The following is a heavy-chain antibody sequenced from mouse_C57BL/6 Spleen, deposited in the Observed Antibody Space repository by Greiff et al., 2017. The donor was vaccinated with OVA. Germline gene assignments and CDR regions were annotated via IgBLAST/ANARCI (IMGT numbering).Heavy chain of an antibody. J-gene: IGHJ1*03. CDR3: ARERFGHYYGSSYWYFDV. CDR1: GYTFNRDW. D-gene: IGHD1-1*01. Sequence: VQLQQPGTELVKPGASVKLSCKASGYTFNRDWMHWVKQRPGQGLEWIGNINPSSCGTNYNEKFKSKATLTVDKSSSTAYMQLSSLTSEDSAVYYCARERFGHYYGSSYWYFDVWGTGTTVTVSS. V-gene: IGHV1-53*01. CDR2: INPSSCGT.